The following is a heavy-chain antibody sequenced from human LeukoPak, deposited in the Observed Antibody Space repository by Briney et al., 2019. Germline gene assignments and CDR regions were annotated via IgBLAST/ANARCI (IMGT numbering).Heavy chain of an antibody. Sequence: GGSLRLSCAASGFTFSSHGMSWVRQAPGKGLEWVSTISGSGSSTYYADSVKGRFTISRDNSKNTLYLLMNSLRAEDTAVYYCAKLITIFGVSINDYLDYWGQGTLVTVSS. J-gene: IGHJ4*02. V-gene: IGHV3-23*01. CDR2: ISGSGSST. CDR3: AKLITIFGVSINDYLDY. CDR1: GFTFSSHG. D-gene: IGHD3-3*01.